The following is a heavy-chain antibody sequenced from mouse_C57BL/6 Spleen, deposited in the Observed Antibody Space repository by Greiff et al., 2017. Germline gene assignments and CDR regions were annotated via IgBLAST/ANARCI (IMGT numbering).Heavy chain of an antibody. V-gene: IGHV3-6*01. CDR2: ISYDGSN. CDR3: AKDDGGFDY. Sequence: EVQLQESGPGLVKPSQSLSLTCSVTGYSITSGYYWNWIRQFPGNKLEWMGYISYDGSNNYNPSLKNRISITRDKTKNPLYLKLNSVTTEDTATYYCAKDDGGFDYWGQGTTLTVSS. J-gene: IGHJ2*01. CDR1: GYSITSGYY.